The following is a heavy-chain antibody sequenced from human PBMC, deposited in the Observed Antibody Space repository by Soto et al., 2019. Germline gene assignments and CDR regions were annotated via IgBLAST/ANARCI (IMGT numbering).Heavy chain of an antibody. D-gene: IGHD3-22*01. V-gene: IGHV1-69*13. J-gene: IGHJ4*02. CDR1: GGTFSSYA. CDR3: ARDHAVFYYDSSGYDRGYYFDY. Sequence: SVKVSCKASGGTFSSYAISWVRQAPGQGLEWMGGIIPIFGTADYAQKFQGRVTITADESTSTAYMELSSLRSEDTAVYYCARDHAVFYYDSSGYDRGYYFDYWGQGTLVTVSS. CDR2: IIPIFGTA.